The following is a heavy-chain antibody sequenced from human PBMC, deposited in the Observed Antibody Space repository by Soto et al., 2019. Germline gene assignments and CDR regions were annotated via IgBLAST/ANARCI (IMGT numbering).Heavy chain of an antibody. D-gene: IGHD4-17*01. J-gene: IGHJ6*02. Sequence: PGGSLRLSCAASGFTFSSYAMHWVRQAPGKGLEWVAVISYDGSNKYYADSVKGRITISRDNSKNTLYLQMNSLRAEDTAVYYCVMGTTVVRYYYGMDVWGQGTTVTVSS. CDR2: ISYDGSNK. CDR3: VMGTTVVRYYYGMDV. V-gene: IGHV3-30-3*01. CDR1: GFTFSSYA.